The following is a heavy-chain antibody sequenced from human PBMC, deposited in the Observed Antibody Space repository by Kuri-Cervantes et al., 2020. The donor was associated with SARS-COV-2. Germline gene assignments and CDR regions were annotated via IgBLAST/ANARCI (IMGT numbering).Heavy chain of an antibody. Sequence: SETLSLTCTVSGGSTSSQSYYWGWIRQPPGKGLEWIGSVYYSGTTNYNPSLKSRVTISVDTSKNQFSLKLSSVTAADTAVYYCARVSRPYYFDYWGQGTLVTVSS. CDR2: VYYSGTT. V-gene: IGHV4-39*07. J-gene: IGHJ4*02. CDR1: GGSTSSQSYY. CDR3: ARVSRPYYFDY.